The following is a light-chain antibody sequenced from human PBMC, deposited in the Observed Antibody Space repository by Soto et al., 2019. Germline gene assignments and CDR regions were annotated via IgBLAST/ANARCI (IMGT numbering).Light chain of an antibody. CDR3: HQYNDWPRT. Sequence: EVVLTQSPDTLSLPPGERATLSCRASQSISSYLAWYQQKPGQAPRLLIYDASSRATGIPARFSGSGSGTDFTLTISSLEPEDLAVYYCHQYNDWPRTFGQETKV. V-gene: IGKV3-11*01. J-gene: IGKJ1*01. CDR2: DAS. CDR1: QSISSY.